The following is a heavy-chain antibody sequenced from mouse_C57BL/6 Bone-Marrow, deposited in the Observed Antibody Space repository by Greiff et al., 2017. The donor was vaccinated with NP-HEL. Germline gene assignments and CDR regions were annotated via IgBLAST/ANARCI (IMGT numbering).Heavy chain of an antibody. V-gene: IGHV14-4*01. D-gene: IGHD2-4*01. CDR2: IDPENGDT. CDR3: TTDDYGWYFDV. Sequence: EVKVVESGAELVRPGASVKLSCTASGFNIKDDYMHWVKQRPEQGLEWIGWIDPENGDTEYASKFQGKATITADTSSNTAYLQLSSLTSEDTAVYYCTTDDYGWYFDVWGTGTTVTVSS. J-gene: IGHJ1*03. CDR1: GFNIKDDY.